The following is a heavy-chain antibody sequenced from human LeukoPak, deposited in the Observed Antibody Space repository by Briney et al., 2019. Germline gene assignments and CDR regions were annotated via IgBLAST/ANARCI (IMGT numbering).Heavy chain of an antibody. J-gene: IGHJ3*02. CDR3: ARDQLAARYAFDI. D-gene: IGHD6-6*01. CDR2: IYYSGST. CDR1: GGSISSGGYY. Sequence: PSQTLSLTCTVSGGSISSGGYYWSWIRQHPGNGLEWIGYIYYSGSTYYNPSLKSRVTISVDTSKNQFSLKLSSVTAADTAVYYCARDQLAARYAFDIWGQGTMVTVSS. V-gene: IGHV4-31*03.